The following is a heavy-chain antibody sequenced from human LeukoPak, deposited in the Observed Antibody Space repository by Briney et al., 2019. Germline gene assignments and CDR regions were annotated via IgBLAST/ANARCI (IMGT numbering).Heavy chain of an antibody. J-gene: IGHJ3*02. CDR2: IYYSGST. V-gene: IGHV4-59*08. Sequence: SETLSLTCTVSGGSISSYYWSWIRQPPGKGLEWIGYIYYSGSTNYNPSLKSRVTISVDTSKNQFSLKLSSVTAADTAVYYCAGTGQVLGIAAAGNDAFDIWGQGTMVTVSS. D-gene: IGHD6-13*01. CDR1: GGSISSYY. CDR3: AGTGQVLGIAAAGNDAFDI.